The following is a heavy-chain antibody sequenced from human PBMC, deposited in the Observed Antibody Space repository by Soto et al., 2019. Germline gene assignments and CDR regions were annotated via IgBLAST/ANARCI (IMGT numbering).Heavy chain of an antibody. CDR2: ISVRGDYR. V-gene: IGHV3-23*01. Sequence: GQLLQSGGGLVQPGESLRVSCAASGFTFSSSGMSWVSQAPGKGLEWVSSISVRGDYRYYADSVKGRFTISRDNSKNTLYLQMNSLPAEDTAVYYCATHGGFDLWGQGTMVAVSS. D-gene: IGHD4-17*01. CDR1: GFTFSSSG. CDR3: ATHGGFDL. J-gene: IGHJ3*01.